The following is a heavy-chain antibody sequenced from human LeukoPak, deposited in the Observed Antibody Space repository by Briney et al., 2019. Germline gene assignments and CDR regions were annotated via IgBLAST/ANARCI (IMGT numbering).Heavy chain of an antibody. V-gene: IGHV3-53*01. D-gene: IGHD4-17*01. Sequence: GGSLRLSCAAPGFTVSSNYMSWVRQAPGKRLEWVSVIYSGVSTYYADSVKGRFTISRDNSKTTLYLQMNSLRAEDRAVYYCARSGGGDYEYYFDYWGRGTLVTVSS. CDR1: GFTVSSNY. CDR3: ARSGGGDYEYYFDY. CDR2: IYSGVST. J-gene: IGHJ4*02.